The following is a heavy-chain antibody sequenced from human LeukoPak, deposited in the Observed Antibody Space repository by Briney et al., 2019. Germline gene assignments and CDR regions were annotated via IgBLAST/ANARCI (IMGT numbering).Heavy chain of an antibody. Sequence: PGGSLRLSCTASGFTFGDYAMSWVRQAPGKGLEWAGFIRSKAYGGTTEYAASVKGRFTISRDESKSIAYLQMNSLKTEDTAVYYCTRVLSGGGCIDYWGQGTLVTVSP. CDR3: TRVLSGGGCIDY. D-gene: IGHD3-16*01. CDR1: GFTFGDYA. CDR2: IRSKAYGGTT. V-gene: IGHV3-49*04. J-gene: IGHJ4*02.